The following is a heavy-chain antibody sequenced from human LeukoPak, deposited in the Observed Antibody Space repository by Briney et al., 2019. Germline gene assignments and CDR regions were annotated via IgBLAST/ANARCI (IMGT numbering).Heavy chain of an antibody. V-gene: IGHV4-39*01. CDR2: IYSSGNT. Sequence: SETLSLTCAVSGASISSSNYYWGWVRQSPGKGLEWIGNIYSSGNTYYNASLKSRVTMYIDTSKNQFSLKLSSVTAADPAMYYCAKSNGYGLIDYWGQGTLVTVSS. J-gene: IGHJ4*02. CDR3: AKSNGYGLIDY. CDR1: GASISSSNYY. D-gene: IGHD5-12*01.